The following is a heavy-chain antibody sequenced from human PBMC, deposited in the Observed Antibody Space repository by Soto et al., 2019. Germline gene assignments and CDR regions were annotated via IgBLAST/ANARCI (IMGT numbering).Heavy chain of an antibody. CDR2: LSDGGRHT. V-gene: IGHV3-23*01. CDR1: GFTFRSYA. D-gene: IGHD3-10*01. J-gene: IGHJ6*02. CDR3: AKDSQNGSVSAARVYGMDV. Sequence: GGYLRLSCAEFGFTFRSYAMTWVSQAPGKGLKWVSTLSDGGRHTNYADSVKGRSTIYRDNPKNTLYLQMNSLRAENTAVTYFAKDSQNGSVSAARVYGMDVWGQGTTVTVPS.